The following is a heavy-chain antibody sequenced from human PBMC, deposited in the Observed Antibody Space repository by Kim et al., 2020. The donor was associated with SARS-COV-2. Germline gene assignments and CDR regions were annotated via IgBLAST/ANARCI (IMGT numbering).Heavy chain of an antibody. V-gene: IGHV3-33*01. Sequence: GGSLRLSCAASGFTFSSYGMHWVRQAPGKGLEWVAVIWYDGSNKYYADSVKGRFTISRDNSKNTLYLQMNSLRAEDTAVYYCARDRYSGSVDGFDFDYWGQGTLVTVSS. J-gene: IGHJ4*02. CDR2: IWYDGSNK. CDR1: GFTFSSYG. CDR3: ARDRYSGSVDGFDFDY. D-gene: IGHD1-26*01.